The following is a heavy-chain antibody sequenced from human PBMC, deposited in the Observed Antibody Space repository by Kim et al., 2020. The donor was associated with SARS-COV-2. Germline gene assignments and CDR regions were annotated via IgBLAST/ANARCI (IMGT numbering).Heavy chain of an antibody. CDR3: ARQPDEYSPAARNDYYFDY. J-gene: IGHJ4*02. Sequence: SETLSLTCTVSGGSISSSSYYWGWIRQPPGKGLEWIGSIYYSGSTYYNPSLKSRVTISVDTSKNQFSLKLSSVTAADTAVYYCARQPDEYSPAARNDYYFDYWGQGTLVTVSS. D-gene: IGHD6-6*01. CDR1: GGSISSSSYY. V-gene: IGHV4-39*01. CDR2: IYYSGST.